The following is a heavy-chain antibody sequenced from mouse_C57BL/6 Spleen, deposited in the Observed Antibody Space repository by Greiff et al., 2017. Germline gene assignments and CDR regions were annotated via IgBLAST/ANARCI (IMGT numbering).Heavy chain of an antibody. D-gene: IGHD2-5*01. Sequence: QVQLQQPGAELVKPGASVKLSCKASGYTFTSYWMHWVKQRPGRGLEWLGRIDPNSGGTKYNEQFKSKATLTVDKPSSTAYMQLSNLTSDDSAVYYWAAYYSNRYWYFDVWGTGTTVTVSS. CDR2: IDPNSGGT. CDR1: GYTFTSYW. CDR3: AAYYSNRYWYFDV. V-gene: IGHV1-72*01. J-gene: IGHJ1*03.